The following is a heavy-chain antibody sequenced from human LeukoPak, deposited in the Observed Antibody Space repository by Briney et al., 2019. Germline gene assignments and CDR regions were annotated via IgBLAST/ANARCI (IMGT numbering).Heavy chain of an antibody. D-gene: IGHD3-10*01. CDR2: INTRTGEP. Sequence: ASVKVSCKASGYSFTSHAMNWVRQAPGQGLEWVGWINTRTGEPTYAQGFAGRFVFSLDTSVTTAYLQIISLKAEDTAVYYCARFVGSGSYYGLDYWAREPWSPSPQ. V-gene: IGHV7-4-1*02. CDR3: ARFVGSGSYYGLDY. CDR1: GYSFTSHA. J-gene: IGHJ4*02.